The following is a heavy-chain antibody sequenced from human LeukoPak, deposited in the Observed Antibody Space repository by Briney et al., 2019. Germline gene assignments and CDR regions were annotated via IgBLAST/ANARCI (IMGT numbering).Heavy chain of an antibody. Sequence: SETLSLTCTVSGASLNDYYWSWIRQPPGKALKWIGFIHSSGSANSNPSLTNRVTISIDTSKNQFSLNLRSLTAADTAVYFCASGAADGYNFGFDYWGQGTLAAVSS. D-gene: IGHD5-24*01. CDR1: GASLNDYY. V-gene: IGHV4-59*12. CDR2: IHSSGSA. J-gene: IGHJ4*02. CDR3: ASGAADGYNFGFDY.